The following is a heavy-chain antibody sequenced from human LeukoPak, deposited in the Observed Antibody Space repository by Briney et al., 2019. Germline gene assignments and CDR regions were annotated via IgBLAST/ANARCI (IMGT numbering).Heavy chain of an antibody. Sequence: PGGSLRLSCAGSGFTFSDFWMTWVRQTPGKGLEWVGRIKTKTDGGTTDYAAPVKGRFTISRDDSKNTLYLQINSLKIEDTAVYHCTTTIRSEYTTGWLNYWGQGTLVTVSS. J-gene: IGHJ4*02. CDR2: IKTKTDGGTT. D-gene: IGHD6-19*01. CDR1: GFTFSDFW. CDR3: TTTIRSEYTTGWLNY. V-gene: IGHV3-15*01.